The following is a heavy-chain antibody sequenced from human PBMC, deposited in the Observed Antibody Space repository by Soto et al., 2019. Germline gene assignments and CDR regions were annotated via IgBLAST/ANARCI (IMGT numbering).Heavy chain of an antibody. V-gene: IGHV3-33*06. CDR3: GKDGSSWPYYYYGMDV. J-gene: IGHJ6*02. D-gene: IGHD6-13*01. CDR2: IWYDGSNK. Sequence: GGSLRRSCAASGFTFSSYGMHWVRQAPGKGLEWVAVIWYDGSNKYYADSVKGRFTISRDNSKNTLYLQMNSLRAEDTAVYYCGKDGSSWPYYYYGMDVWGQGTTVTVSS. CDR1: GFTFSSYG.